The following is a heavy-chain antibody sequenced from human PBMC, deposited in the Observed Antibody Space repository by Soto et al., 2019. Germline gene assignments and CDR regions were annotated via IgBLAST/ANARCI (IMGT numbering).Heavy chain of an antibody. Sequence: SVKGRFTISRDNSKNTLYLQMSSLRAEDTAVYYCAREVSGQGYFDYWGRGTLVTVSS. V-gene: IGHV3-30*07. CDR3: AREVSGQGYFDY. J-gene: IGHJ2*01. D-gene: IGHD3-10*01.